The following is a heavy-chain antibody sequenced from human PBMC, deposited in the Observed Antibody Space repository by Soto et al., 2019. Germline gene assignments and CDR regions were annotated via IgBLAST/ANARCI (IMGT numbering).Heavy chain of an antibody. J-gene: IGHJ3*02. D-gene: IGHD4-17*01. CDR1: GYIFTRYG. Sequence: ASVKVSCKASGYIFTRYGIHWVRRAPGQGLEWVGWINAGTGQVKYSQKFQGRVSITRDTSASTAYMELSSLKSEDTAVYYCARVMAVQAFDIWGQGTKVTVSS. V-gene: IGHV1-3*01. CDR2: INAGTGQV. CDR3: ARVMAVQAFDI.